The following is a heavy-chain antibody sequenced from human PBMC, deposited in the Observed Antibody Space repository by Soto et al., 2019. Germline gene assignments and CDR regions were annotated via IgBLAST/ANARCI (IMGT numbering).Heavy chain of an antibody. V-gene: IGHV3-7*01. Sequence: EVQMVESGGGLVQPGGSLRLSCAASGFSISDYWMSWVRQAPGKGLEWVGNLNEDGSEENYVDSVKGRFTISRDNARNSLYLQMNSLRVEDTAVYYCCHTWVGGQGTRVTVSS. CDR3: CHTWV. J-gene: IGHJ4*02. CDR2: LNEDGSEE. D-gene: IGHD1-26*01. CDR1: GFSISDYW.